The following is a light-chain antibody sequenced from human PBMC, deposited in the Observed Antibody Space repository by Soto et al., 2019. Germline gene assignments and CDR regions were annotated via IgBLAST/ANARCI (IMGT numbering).Light chain of an antibody. Sequence: EVVLTQSPGMLSLSPGERATLSCRASQSVSSSYLGWYQQRPGQAPRLLMYGASRRATGIPDRFSGSGSGTDFTLTISRLEPEDLAVYYCQQYGAQPYYFGQGTQLEIK. CDR1: QSVSSSY. V-gene: IGKV3-20*01. J-gene: IGKJ2*01. CDR2: GAS. CDR3: QQYGAQPYY.